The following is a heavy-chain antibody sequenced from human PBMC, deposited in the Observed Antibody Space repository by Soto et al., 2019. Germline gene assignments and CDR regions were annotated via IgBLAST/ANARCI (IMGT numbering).Heavy chain of an antibody. CDR1: GGSISSGGYS. J-gene: IGHJ5*02. Sequence: QLQLQESGSGLVKPSQTLSLTCAVSGGSISSGGYSWSWIRQPPGKGLAWIGYIYHSGSTYYNPALKSRVTISVDRSKNQLSLKLSSVTAADTAVYYCDRVIAVAAEGSFDPWGQGTLVTVSS. CDR3: DRVIAVAAEGSFDP. CDR2: IYHSGST. D-gene: IGHD6-19*01. V-gene: IGHV4-30-2*01.